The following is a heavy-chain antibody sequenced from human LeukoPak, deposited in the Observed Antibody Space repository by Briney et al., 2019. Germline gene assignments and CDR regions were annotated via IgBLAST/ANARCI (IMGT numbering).Heavy chain of an antibody. Sequence: SGGSLRPSRAASGFTFSSYAMSWVRQAPGKGLEWVSAISGSGGSTYYADSVKGRFTISRDNSKNTLYLQMNSLRAEDTAVYYCAKDDDYVWGSYRSSYYFDYWGQGTLVTVSS. CDR1: GFTFSSYA. D-gene: IGHD3-16*02. CDR2: ISGSGGST. J-gene: IGHJ4*02. V-gene: IGHV3-23*01. CDR3: AKDDDYVWGSYRSSYYFDY.